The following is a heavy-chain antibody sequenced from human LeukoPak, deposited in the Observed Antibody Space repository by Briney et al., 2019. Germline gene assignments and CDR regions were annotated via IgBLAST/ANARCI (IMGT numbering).Heavy chain of an antibody. J-gene: IGHJ4*02. CDR2: IYTSGST. D-gene: IGHD4-11*01. Sequence: SQTLSLTCTVSGGSISSGSYYWSWIRQPAGKGLEWIGRIYTSGSTNYNPSLKSRVTISVDTSKKQFSLKLSSVTAADTAVYYCARMTPDYLMDYWGQGTLVTVSS. V-gene: IGHV4-61*02. CDR1: GGSISSGSYY. CDR3: ARMTPDYLMDY.